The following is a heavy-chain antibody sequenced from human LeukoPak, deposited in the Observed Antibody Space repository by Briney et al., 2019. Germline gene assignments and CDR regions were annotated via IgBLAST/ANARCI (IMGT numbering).Heavy chain of an antibody. Sequence: PGGSLRLSCAASGFTVGNNYMNWVRQAPGKGLEWVSLISGHGETSYADSVKGRFTISRDNSKNTLYLQMNGLRVEDTAVYYCPRDSPAVSINTYAWGQGTLVTVSS. D-gene: IGHD2-8*01. J-gene: IGHJ4*02. V-gene: IGHV3-66*01. CDR3: PRDSPAVSINTYA. CDR1: GFTVGNNY. CDR2: ISGHGET.